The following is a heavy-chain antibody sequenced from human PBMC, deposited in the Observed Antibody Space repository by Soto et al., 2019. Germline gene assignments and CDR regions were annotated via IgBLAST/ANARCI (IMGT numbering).Heavy chain of an antibody. CDR2: ISGSGNRT. D-gene: IGHD1-26*01. V-gene: IGHV3-23*01. Sequence: GGSLRLSCAASGFTLSSYAMSWVRQAPGKGLEWVSAISGSGNRTFHAGSVKGRFTISRDNAKNALYLQMNSLRVEDTAVYYCAKEVTSGSYSHYFAGLDVGGQGTMVAVSS. CDR1: GFTLSSYA. CDR3: AKEVTSGSYSHYFAGLDV. J-gene: IGHJ6*02.